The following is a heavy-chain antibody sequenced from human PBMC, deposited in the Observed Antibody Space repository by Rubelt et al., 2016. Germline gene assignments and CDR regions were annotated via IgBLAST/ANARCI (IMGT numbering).Heavy chain of an antibody. Sequence: QVQLQQWGAGLLKPSETLSLTCAVYGGSFSGYYWSWIRQPPGKGLEWIGEINHSGSTNYNPSLKSRVTISVDTSKNQFSLKLSSVTAADTAVYYCARLGSSSWTTEYFQHWGQGTLVTVSS. J-gene: IGHJ1*01. CDR2: INHSGST. V-gene: IGHV4-34*01. D-gene: IGHD6-13*01. CDR1: GGSFSGYY. CDR3: ARLGSSSWTTEYFQH.